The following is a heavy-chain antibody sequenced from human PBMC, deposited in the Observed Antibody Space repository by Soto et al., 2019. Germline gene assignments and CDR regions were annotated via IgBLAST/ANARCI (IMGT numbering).Heavy chain of an antibody. CDR2: INPNDGST. CDR1: GYTFTSYY. J-gene: IGHJ3*01. Sequence: QVQLVQSGAEVKKPGASMKLSCQTSGYTFTSYYIHWVRQAPGQGLEWVAIINPNDGSTSTTKKFQGRLTVTRDMSKSTVYLDLGSLRSEDTAVYYCALNAFDFWGQGTMVTLSS. CDR3: ALNAFDF. V-gene: IGHV1-46*01.